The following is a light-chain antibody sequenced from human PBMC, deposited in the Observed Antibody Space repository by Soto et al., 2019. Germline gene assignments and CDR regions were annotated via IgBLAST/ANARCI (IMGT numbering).Light chain of an antibody. CDR3: KSYDSSQSSSFV. CDR1: SPDIGADYV. V-gene: IGLV1-40*01. Sequence: QSVLTQAPSVTWAPGERGTLSCSGGSPDIGADYVVHWYQQLPGKAPKLLISGNPNRPSGVPDRFSGSKSGPSAPLAITGLQAGDEADYYCKSYDSSQSSSFVFGTGTKFTVL. CDR2: GNP. J-gene: IGLJ1*01.